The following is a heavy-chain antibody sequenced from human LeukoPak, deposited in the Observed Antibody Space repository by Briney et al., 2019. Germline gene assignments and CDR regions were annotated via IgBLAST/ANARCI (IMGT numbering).Heavy chain of an antibody. D-gene: IGHD2-2*01. J-gene: IGHJ4*02. CDR2: IWYGGSNK. V-gene: IGHV3-30*02. Sequence: GGSLRLSCAASGFTFSSYGIHWVRQAPGKGLEWVAVIWYGGSNKYYADSVKGRFTISRDNSKNTVYLQMNSLRVEDTAVYYCAILGYCSSTRCLDYWGQGTLVTVPS. CDR3: AILGYCSSTRCLDY. CDR1: GFTFSSYG.